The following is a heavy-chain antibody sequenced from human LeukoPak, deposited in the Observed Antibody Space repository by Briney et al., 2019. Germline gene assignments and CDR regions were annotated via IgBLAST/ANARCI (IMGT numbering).Heavy chain of an antibody. Sequence: SQTLSLTCALSGDSVSTNSAAWHWIRQSPSRGLEWLGRTYYRSKWSHDYAPSVQSRITINPDTSKNQFSLHLNSVTPEDTAVYYCARGNRDFDSWGQGTLVTVSS. J-gene: IGHJ5*01. CDR1: GDSVSTNSAA. D-gene: IGHD2-21*02. CDR3: ARGNRDFDS. CDR2: TYYRSKWSH. V-gene: IGHV6-1*01.